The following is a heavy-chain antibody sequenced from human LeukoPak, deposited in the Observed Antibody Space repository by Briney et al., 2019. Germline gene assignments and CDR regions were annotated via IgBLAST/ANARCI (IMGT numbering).Heavy chain of an antibody. CDR1: GGTFSSYA. Sequence: SVKVSCKASGGTFSSYAISWVRQAPGQGLEWMGRIIPIFGTANYAQKFQGRVTITADKSTSTAYMELSSLRSEDTAVYYCARGKLPLGIVVAPAAGMNWFDPWGQGTLVTVSS. J-gene: IGHJ5*02. D-gene: IGHD2-2*01. CDR3: ARGKLPLGIVVAPAAGMNWFDP. CDR2: IIPIFGTA. V-gene: IGHV1-69*06.